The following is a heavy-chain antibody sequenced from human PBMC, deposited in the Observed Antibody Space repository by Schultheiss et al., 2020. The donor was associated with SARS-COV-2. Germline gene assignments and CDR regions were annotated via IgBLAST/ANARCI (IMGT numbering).Heavy chain of an antibody. D-gene: IGHD1-1*01. CDR3: ACSGTTGTTFDY. V-gene: IGHV4-34*01. CDR1: GGSFSGYY. J-gene: IGHJ4*02. Sequence: SETLSLTCAVYGGSFSGYYWSWIRQPPGKGLEWIGEINHSGSTNYNPSLKSRVTMSVDKSKNQFSLKLSSVTAADTAVYYCACSGTTGTTFDYWGQGTLVTVSS. CDR2: INHSGST.